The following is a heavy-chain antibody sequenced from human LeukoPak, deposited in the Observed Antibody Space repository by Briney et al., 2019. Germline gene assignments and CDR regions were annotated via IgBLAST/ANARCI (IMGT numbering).Heavy chain of an antibody. CDR2: INPNSGGT. CDR1: GYTFTGYY. D-gene: IGHD3-9*01. Sequence: ASVKVSCKASGYTFTGYYMHWVRQAPGQGLEWMGWINPNSGGTNYAQKFQGRVTMTRDTSISTAYMELRSLRSDDTAVYYCARGPDYDILTGYYPTRYNWFDPWGQGTLVTVSS. CDR3: ARGPDYDILTGYYPTRYNWFDP. J-gene: IGHJ5*02. V-gene: IGHV1-2*02.